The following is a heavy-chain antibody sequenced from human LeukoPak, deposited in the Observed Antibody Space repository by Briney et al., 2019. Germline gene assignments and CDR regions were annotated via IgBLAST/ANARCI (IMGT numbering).Heavy chain of an antibody. Sequence: GGSLRLSCAASGFTFSSYGMHWVRQAPGKGLEWVAVIWYDGSNKYYADSVKGRFTISRDNSKNTLYLQMNSRRAEDTAVYYCAREFYYYDSSGPPFDYWGQGTLVTVSS. CDR1: GFTFSSYG. D-gene: IGHD3-22*01. CDR3: AREFYYYDSSGPPFDY. CDR2: IWYDGSNK. V-gene: IGHV3-33*01. J-gene: IGHJ4*02.